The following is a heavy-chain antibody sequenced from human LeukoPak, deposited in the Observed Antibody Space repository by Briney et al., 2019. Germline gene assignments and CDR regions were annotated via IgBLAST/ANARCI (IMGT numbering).Heavy chain of an antibody. J-gene: IGHJ4*02. Sequence: GGSLRLSCAASGFTFSSYSMNWVRQAPGKGLEWVSSISSSSSYIYYADSVKGRFTISRDNAKNSLYLQMNSLRAEDTAVYYCARFGRWLQFYYFDYWGQGTLVTVSS. CDR3: ARFGRWLQFYYFDY. CDR2: ISSSSSYI. V-gene: IGHV3-21*01. CDR1: GFTFSSYS. D-gene: IGHD5-24*01.